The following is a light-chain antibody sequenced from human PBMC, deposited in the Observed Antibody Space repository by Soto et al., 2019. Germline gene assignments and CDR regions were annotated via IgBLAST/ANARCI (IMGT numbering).Light chain of an antibody. CDR2: DTS. J-gene: IGKJ5*01. Sequence: IVMTQSPCTLSLSPGERATLSCRASQSVTSNLAWYQQKPGQAPRLLIYDTSIRATGIPARFSGSGSGTEFTLTITSLQSEDLAVYHCQQYHNWPLITFGQGTRLEIK. CDR3: QQYHNWPLIT. CDR1: QSVTSN. V-gene: IGKV3-15*01.